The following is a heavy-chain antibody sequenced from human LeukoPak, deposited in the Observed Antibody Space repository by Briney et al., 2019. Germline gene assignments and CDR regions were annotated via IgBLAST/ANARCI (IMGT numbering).Heavy chain of an antibody. V-gene: IGHV3-11*04. J-gene: IGHJ5*02. CDR2: ISSSGSTI. CDR1: GFTFSDYY. Sequence: PGGSLRLSRAASGFTFSDYYMSWIRQAPGKGLEWVSYISSSGSTIYYADSVKGRFTISRDNAKNSLYLQMNSLRAEDTAVYYCARTFYDFWSGNDNWFDPWGQGTLVTVSS. CDR3: ARTFYDFWSGNDNWFDP. D-gene: IGHD3-3*01.